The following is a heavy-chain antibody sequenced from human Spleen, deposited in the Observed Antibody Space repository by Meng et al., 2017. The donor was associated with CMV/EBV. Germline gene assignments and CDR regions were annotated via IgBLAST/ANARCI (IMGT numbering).Heavy chain of an antibody. V-gene: IGHV4-39*01. CDR1: GGSISSSSYY. CDR2: IYYSGST. J-gene: IGHJ4*02. Sequence: SETLSLTCTVSGGSISSSSYYWGWIRQPPGKGLEWIGIIYYSGSTYYNPSLKSRVTISVDTSKNQFSLKLSSVPAADTAVYYCARHLSSSSKGVDYWGQGTLVTVSS. D-gene: IGHD2-2*01. CDR3: ARHLSSSSKGVDY.